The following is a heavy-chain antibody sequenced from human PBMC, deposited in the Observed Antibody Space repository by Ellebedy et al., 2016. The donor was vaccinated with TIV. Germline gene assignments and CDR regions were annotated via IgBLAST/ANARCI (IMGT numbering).Heavy chain of an antibody. CDR3: AKEGYDIMTGEQFHGMDV. J-gene: IGHJ6*02. CDR1: GFILGSFG. Sequence: GESLKISCAASGFILGSFGMHWVRQAPGKGLEWLAFISYDGNNKYIADSVKGRLTISRDNSMNELYLQMDSLRAEDTAVYYCAKEGYDIMTGEQFHGMDVWGQGTPVTVSS. D-gene: IGHD3-9*01. CDR2: ISYDGNNK. V-gene: IGHV3-30*18.